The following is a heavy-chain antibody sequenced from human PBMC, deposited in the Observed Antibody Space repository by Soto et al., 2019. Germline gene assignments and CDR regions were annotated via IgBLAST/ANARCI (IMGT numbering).Heavy chain of an antibody. J-gene: IGHJ6*01. CDR3: ARVLTHYYDTSGYYSGYYYYGMDV. CDR2: IYSGGST. Sequence: GGSLRLSCAASGFTVSRNYMSWVRQAPGTGLEWVSVIYSGGSTYYADSVKGRFTISRDNSKNTLYLQMNSLRAEDTAVYYCARVLTHYYDTSGYYSGYYYYGMDVWG. V-gene: IGHV3-66*01. CDR1: GFTVSRNY. D-gene: IGHD3-22*01.